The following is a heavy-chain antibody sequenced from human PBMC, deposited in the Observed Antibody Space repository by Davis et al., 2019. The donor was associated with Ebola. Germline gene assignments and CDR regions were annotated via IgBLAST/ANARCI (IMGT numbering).Heavy chain of an antibody. V-gene: IGHV4-59*01. J-gene: IGHJ2*01. CDR1: NGSISGYY. CDR2: ISHRGLT. CDR3: ARGRRPPNWHFDL. Sequence: SETLSLTCSVSNGSISGYYWGWIRQTPGKGLEWIGYISHRGLTKYNPSLSSRVTISVDMSKNQLSLKLSSVTAADTAVYYCARGRRPPNWHFDLWGRGTLVIVSS.